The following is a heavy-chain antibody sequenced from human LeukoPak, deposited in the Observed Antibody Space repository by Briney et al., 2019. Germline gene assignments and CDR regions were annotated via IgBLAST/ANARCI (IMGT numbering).Heavy chain of an antibody. CDR1: GFIFSSYE. D-gene: IGHD2-21*02. CDR2: INHSGST. J-gene: IGHJ4*02. CDR3: ARGVVTAIAKYYFDY. Sequence: GSLRLSCGASGFIFSSYEMNWVRQAPGKGLEWIGEINHSGSTNYNPSLKSRVTISVDTSKNQFSLKLSSVTAADTAVYYCARGVVTAIAKYYFDYWGQGTLVTVSS. V-gene: IGHV4-34*01.